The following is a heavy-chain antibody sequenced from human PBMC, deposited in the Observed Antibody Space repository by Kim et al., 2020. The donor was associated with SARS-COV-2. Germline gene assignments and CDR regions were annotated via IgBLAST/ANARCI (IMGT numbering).Heavy chain of an antibody. Sequence: GGSLRLSCAASGFTVSSNYMSWVRQAPGKGLEWVSVIYSGGSTYYADSVKGRFTISRDNSKNTLYLQMNSLRAEDTAVFYCAREGEMATIIPYYGMDVWGQGTTVTVSS. D-gene: IGHD5-12*01. CDR2: IYSGGST. J-gene: IGHJ6*02. CDR1: GFTVSSNY. CDR3: AREGEMATIIPYYGMDV. V-gene: IGHV3-66*01.